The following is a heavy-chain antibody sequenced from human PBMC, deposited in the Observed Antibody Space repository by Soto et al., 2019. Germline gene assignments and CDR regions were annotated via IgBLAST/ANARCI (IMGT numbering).Heavy chain of an antibody. CDR3: AKHNRGYDNDAFNF. CDR2: ITWNSGSV. Sequence: EVQLVESGGGLVQPGRSLRLSCVASGFTFDDYGLHWVRQTPEKGLEWVSSITWNSGSVFYADSVKGRFTLSRDNAKNSLYLQLNGLRVEATALYYCAKHNRGYDNDAFNFWGQGTMVTVSS. V-gene: IGHV3-9*01. D-gene: IGHD5-12*01. CDR1: GFTFDDYG. J-gene: IGHJ3*01.